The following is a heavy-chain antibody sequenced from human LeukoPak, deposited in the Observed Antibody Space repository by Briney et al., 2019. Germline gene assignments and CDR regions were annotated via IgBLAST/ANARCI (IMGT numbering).Heavy chain of an antibody. Sequence: GASVKVSCKASGGTFSSYAISWVRQAPGQGLEWMGGIIPIFGTANYAQKFQGRVTITADESTSTAYMELSSLRSEDTAVYYCARRSSSATGWYFDLWGRGTLVTVSS. D-gene: IGHD6-13*01. CDR2: IIPIFGTA. CDR3: ARRSSSATGWYFDL. V-gene: IGHV1-69*13. J-gene: IGHJ2*01. CDR1: GGTFSSYA.